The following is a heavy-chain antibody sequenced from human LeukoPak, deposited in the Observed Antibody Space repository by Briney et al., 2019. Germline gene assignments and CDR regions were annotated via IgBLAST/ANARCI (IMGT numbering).Heavy chain of an antibody. Sequence: GVSLQISCQGSGYSFTSYWIGWVRPMTGKGLEWMGIIYPGDSDTRYSPSFQGQVTISADKSISTAYLQWSSLKASDTAMYYCARQQDQFDYWGQGTLVTVSS. J-gene: IGHJ4*02. CDR3: ARQQDQFDY. CDR2: IYPGDSDT. V-gene: IGHV5-51*01. CDR1: GYSFTSYW.